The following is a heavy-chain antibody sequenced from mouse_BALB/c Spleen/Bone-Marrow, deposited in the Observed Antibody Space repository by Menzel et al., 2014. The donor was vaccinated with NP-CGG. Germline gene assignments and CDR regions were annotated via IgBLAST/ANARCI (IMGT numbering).Heavy chain of an antibody. CDR2: ILPGSGTT. V-gene: IGHV1-9*01. D-gene: IGHD2-13*01. CDR3: ARDXXYXGAMDY. J-gene: IGHJ4*01. CDR1: GYTFSSYW. Sequence: QVQLQQSGAELMKPGASVKISCKATGYTFSSYWIEWVKQRPGHGLEWIGEILPGSGTTNYNENFKGKATFTADTSSNTAYMQLSSLTSEDSAVYYCARDXXYXGAMDYWGQGTSVTVSS.